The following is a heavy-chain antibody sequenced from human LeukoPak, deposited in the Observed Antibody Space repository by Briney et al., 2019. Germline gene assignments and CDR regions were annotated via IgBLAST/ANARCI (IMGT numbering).Heavy chain of an antibody. D-gene: IGHD1-26*01. CDR1: GGSISSYY. CDR2: INHSGST. CDR3: ARGAPIVGFDY. J-gene: IGHJ4*02. V-gene: IGHV4-34*01. Sequence: SETLSLTCTVSGGSISSYYWSWIRQPPGKGLEWIGEINHSGSTNYNPSLKSRVTISVDTSKNQFSLKLSSVTAADTAVYYCARGAPIVGFDYWGQGTLVTVSS.